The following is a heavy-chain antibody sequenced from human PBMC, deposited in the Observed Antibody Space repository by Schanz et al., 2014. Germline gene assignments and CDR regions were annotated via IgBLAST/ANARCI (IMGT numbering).Heavy chain of an antibody. Sequence: QVPLVQSGPEVKKPGSSVKVSCKASGGTFSSYAFSWVRQAPGQGLEWMGWISTYTGNTNYSQRLQDRVTMPSDTSTSTAYMALRSLRSNDTAVYYCARDRDQWDGNYLDYWGQGTLVTVSS. J-gene: IGHJ4*02. D-gene: IGHD1-26*01. V-gene: IGHV1-18*01. CDR2: ISTYTGNT. CDR1: GGTFSSYA. CDR3: ARDRDQWDGNYLDY.